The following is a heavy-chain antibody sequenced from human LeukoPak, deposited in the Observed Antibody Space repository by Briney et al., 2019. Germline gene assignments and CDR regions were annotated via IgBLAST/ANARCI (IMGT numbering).Heavy chain of an antibody. CDR3: ARDSPENDY. J-gene: IGHJ4*02. CDR1: GFTFDDYA. V-gene: IGHV3-20*04. CDR2: ISWNGDNT. Sequence: PGGSLRLSCAASGFTFDDYAMHWVRQAPGKGLEWVSGISWNGDNTGYADSVKGRFTISRDNAKNSLYLQMNSLRAEDTALYYCARDSPENDYWGQGTLVTVSS.